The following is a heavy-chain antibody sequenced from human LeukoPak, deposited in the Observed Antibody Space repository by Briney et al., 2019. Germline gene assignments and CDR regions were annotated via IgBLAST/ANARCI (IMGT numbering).Heavy chain of an antibody. V-gene: IGHV4-34*01. CDR1: GGSFSGYY. D-gene: IGHD1-26*01. CDR3: ARGAKVGAIRDAFDI. Sequence: SETLSLTCAVYGGSFSGYYWSWIRKPPGKGLEWIGEINHSGSTNYNPSLKSRVTISVDTSKNQFSLKLSSVTAADTAVYYCARGAKVGAIRDAFDIWGQGTMVTVSS. J-gene: IGHJ3*02. CDR2: INHSGST.